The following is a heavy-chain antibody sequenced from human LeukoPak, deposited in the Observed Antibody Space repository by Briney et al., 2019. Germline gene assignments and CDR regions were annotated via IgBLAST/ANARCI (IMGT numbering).Heavy chain of an antibody. J-gene: IGHJ6*03. CDR1: GFTFSSYA. D-gene: IGHD1-26*01. CDR2: ISYDGSNK. Sequence: GGSLRLSCAASGFTFSSYAMHWVRQAPGKGLEWVAVISYDGSNKYSADSVKGRFTISRDNSKNTLYLQMNSLRTEDTAVYYCARGVSSGTYFLSRDYCYMDVWGKGTTVTISS. V-gene: IGHV3-30*14. CDR3: ARGVSSGTYFLSRDYCYMDV.